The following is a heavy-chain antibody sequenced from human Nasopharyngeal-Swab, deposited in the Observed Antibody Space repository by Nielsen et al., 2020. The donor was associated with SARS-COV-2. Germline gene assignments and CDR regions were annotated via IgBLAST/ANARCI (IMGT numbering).Heavy chain of an antibody. CDR1: GFSLSTSGMC. D-gene: IGHD6-13*01. CDR2: IYWHDER. V-gene: IGHV2-5*08. CDR3: LHAGDSSSVRFDP. Sequence: SGPTLVKPTQTLTLTCTFSGFSLSTSGMCVSWIRQPPGNALEWLALIYWHDERRYRPSLKSRLTISKDTSKNQVVLTMTNMDPVDTGTYYCLHAGDSSSVRFDPWGQGTLVTVSS. J-gene: IGHJ5*02.